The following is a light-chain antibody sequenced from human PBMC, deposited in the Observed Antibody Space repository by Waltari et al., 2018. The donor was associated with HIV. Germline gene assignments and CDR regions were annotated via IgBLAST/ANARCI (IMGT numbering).Light chain of an antibody. CDR1: ELGDKY. Sequence: SYEVTQPPSVAVSPGQTASITCSGYELGDKYTCWYQQNPGQSPLLVIYQDDKRPSGIPARFSASSYGHTATLTISGTLPMDEADYYCQAWGSNTSGVFGRGTKLTVL. J-gene: IGLJ2*01. CDR3: QAWGSNTSGV. V-gene: IGLV3-1*01. CDR2: QDD.